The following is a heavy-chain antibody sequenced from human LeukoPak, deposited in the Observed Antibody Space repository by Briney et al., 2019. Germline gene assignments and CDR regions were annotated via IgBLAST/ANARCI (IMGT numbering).Heavy chain of an antibody. CDR1: GFSIGSAYY. D-gene: IGHD6-19*01. V-gene: IGHV4-38-2*02. CDR2: LYDSGTT. J-gene: IGHJ3*02. CDR3: ARIAVAGTVDAFDI. Sequence: SETLSLTCTVSGFSIGSAYYWGWIRQPPGKALEWIGSLYDSGTTYYNPSLKSRVTIAVDTSKNHLSLKLDSVTAADTAVYYCARIAVAGTVDAFDIWGQGTMVTVSS.